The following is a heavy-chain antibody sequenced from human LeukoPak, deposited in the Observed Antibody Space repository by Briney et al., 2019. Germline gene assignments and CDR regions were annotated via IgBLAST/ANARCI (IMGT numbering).Heavy chain of an antibody. V-gene: IGHV4-59*11. CDR1: GGSIRSHY. J-gene: IGHJ5*02. D-gene: IGHD2-15*01. Sequence: SETLSLTCTVSGGSIRSHYWSWVRQPPGKGLEWIGSVYYRGSTNYNPSLKSRLTISVDTSKNQLSLKLSSVTAADTAVYYCAREVGWFDPWGQGTLVTVSS. CDR2: VYYRGST. CDR3: AREVGWFDP.